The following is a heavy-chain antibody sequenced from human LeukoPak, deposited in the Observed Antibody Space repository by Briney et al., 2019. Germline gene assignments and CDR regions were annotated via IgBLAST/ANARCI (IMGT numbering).Heavy chain of an antibody. Sequence: ASVKVSCKASRYTFTGYYMHWVRQAPGQGLEWMGWINSNSGDTNSPQKFQGRVTMTQDTATSTAYMELRSLTSDDTAVFYCTRGSSISAQGETWGQGTLVSVSS. CDR1: RYTFTGYY. J-gene: IGHJ4*02. D-gene: IGHD3-16*01. CDR3: TRGSSISAQGET. V-gene: IGHV1-2*02. CDR2: INSNSGDT.